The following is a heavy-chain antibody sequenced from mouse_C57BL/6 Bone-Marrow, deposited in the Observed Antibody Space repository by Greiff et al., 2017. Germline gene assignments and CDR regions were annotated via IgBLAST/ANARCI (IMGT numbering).Heavy chain of an antibody. Sequence: QVQLKESGPELVKPGASVKISCKASGYAFSSSWMNWVKQRPGKGLEWIGRIYPGDGAPNYNGTFKGKATLTADKSSSTDYMQLSSLKSEESAVYFCARGWLLRGWGQGTTLTVSS. J-gene: IGHJ2*01. D-gene: IGHD2-3*01. V-gene: IGHV1-82*01. CDR1: GYAFSSSW. CDR3: ARGWLLRG. CDR2: IYPGDGAP.